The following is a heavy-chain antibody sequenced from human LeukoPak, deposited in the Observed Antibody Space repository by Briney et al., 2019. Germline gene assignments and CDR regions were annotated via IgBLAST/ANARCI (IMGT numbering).Heavy chain of an antibody. J-gene: IGHJ4*02. Sequence: SETLSLTCAVYGGSFSGYYWSWIRQPPGKGLEWIGEINHGGSTNYYPSLKSRVTISVDTSKNQFSLKLSSVTAADTAVYYCARDERAGLSGYESPYYFDYWGQGTLVTVSS. CDR1: GGSFSGYY. CDR2: INHGGST. D-gene: IGHD5-12*01. CDR3: ARDERAGLSGYESPYYFDY. V-gene: IGHV4-34*01.